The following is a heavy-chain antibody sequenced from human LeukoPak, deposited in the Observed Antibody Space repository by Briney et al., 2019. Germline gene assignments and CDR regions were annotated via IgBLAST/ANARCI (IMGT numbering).Heavy chain of an antibody. V-gene: IGHV4-61*01. Sequence: AGTLSLTCTVSGGSVSSGSHYWGWIRQPPGKGLVWVVYIYNSGSTNYNPSLKSRVTISADTSKNQFSLKLSSVSAADTAVYYWARAASDAIKMGAFYIWGQGTMVTVSP. CDR2: IYNSGST. CDR3: ARAASDAIKMGAFYI. CDR1: GGSVSSGSHY. D-gene: IGHD2-2*02. J-gene: IGHJ3*02.